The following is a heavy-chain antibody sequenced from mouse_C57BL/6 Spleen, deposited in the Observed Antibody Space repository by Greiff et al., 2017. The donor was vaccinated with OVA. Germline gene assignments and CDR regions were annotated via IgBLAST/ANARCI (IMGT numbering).Heavy chain of an antibody. CDR3: ARGYFDY. CDR2: IDPEDGET. J-gene: IGHJ2*01. Sequence: EVQLQQSGAELVKPGASVKLSCTASGFNIKDYYMHWVKQRTEQGLEWIGRIDPEDGETKYAPKFPGKATITADTSSNTAYLQLSSLTSEDTAVYYCARGYFDYWGQGTTLTVSS. V-gene: IGHV14-2*01. CDR1: GFNIKDYY.